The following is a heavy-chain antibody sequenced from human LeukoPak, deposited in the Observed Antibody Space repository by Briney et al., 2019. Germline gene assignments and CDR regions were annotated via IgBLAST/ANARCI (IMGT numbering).Heavy chain of an antibody. J-gene: IGHJ4*02. Sequence: SVKISCKASGGTFSSYAISWVRQAPGQGLEWVGGIIPIFGTANYAQKFQGRVTITADESTSTAYMELSSLRSEDTAVYYCARDCGDCSSTRRPFGYWGQGTLVTVSS. CDR1: GGTFSSYA. V-gene: IGHV1-69*01. D-gene: IGHD2-2*01. CDR2: IIPIFGTA. CDR3: ARDCGDCSSTRRPFGY.